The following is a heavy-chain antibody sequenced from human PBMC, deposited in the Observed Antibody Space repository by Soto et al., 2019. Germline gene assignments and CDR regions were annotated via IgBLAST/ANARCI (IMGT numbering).Heavy chain of an antibody. V-gene: IGHV2-5*02. CDR3: AHTERGVIETHYFDY. Sequence: QITLKESGPTLVKPTQTLTLTCTFSGFSLSTSGVGVGWIRQPPGKALEWLALIYWDDDKRYSPSLKSRLTTPXXXAXXQVVLTMTNMGPGDTATDYCAHTERGVIETHYFDYWGQGTLVTVSS. CDR1: GFSLSTSGVG. J-gene: IGHJ4*02. D-gene: IGHD3-16*02. CDR2: IYWDDDK.